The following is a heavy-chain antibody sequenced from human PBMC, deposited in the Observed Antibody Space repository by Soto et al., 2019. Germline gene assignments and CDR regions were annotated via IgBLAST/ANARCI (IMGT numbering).Heavy chain of an antibody. Sequence: QVQLVQSGAEVKKPGSSVKVSCKASGGTFSSYAISWVRQAPGQGLEWMGGIIPIFGTANYAPKFQGRVTITADEATSTAYMELSSLRSEDTAVYYCAMVDYYDSSGYPVVDAFDIWGQGTMVTVSS. CDR3: AMVDYYDSSGYPVVDAFDI. CDR2: IIPIFGTA. V-gene: IGHV1-69*12. D-gene: IGHD3-22*01. J-gene: IGHJ3*02. CDR1: GGTFSSYA.